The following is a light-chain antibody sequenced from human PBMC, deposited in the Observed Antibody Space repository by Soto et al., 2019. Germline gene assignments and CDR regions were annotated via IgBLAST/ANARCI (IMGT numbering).Light chain of an antibody. V-gene: IGLV2-11*01. CDR3: CSFAGSYTYV. CDR2: DVS. CDR1: SSDVGRYEH. J-gene: IGLJ1*01. Sequence: SWPTLRRSVSGSPGQSVTISCTRSSSDVGRYEHVSWYQQHPGKVPKLIIYDVSERPAGVPDRFSGSKSGNTASLTISGLQAEDEADYSCCSFAGSYTYVFGGGTKVTVL.